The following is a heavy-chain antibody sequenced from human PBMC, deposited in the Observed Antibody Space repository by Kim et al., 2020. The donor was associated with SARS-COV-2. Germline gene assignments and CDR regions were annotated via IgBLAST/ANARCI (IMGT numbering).Heavy chain of an antibody. V-gene: IGHV3-30*01. D-gene: IGHD6-19*01. J-gene: IGHJ6*02. CDR3: AREADSSGWHRYYYYYGMDV. Sequence: RLTISRDNSKNTLYLQMNSLRAEDTAVYYCAREADSSGWHRYYYYYGMDVWGQGTTVTVSS.